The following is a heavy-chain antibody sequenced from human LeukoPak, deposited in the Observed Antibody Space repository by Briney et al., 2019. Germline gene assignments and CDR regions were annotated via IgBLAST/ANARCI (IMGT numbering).Heavy chain of an antibody. Sequence: SETLSLTCTVSGGSISSSSYYWGWIRQPPGKGLEWIGSIYYSGSTYYNPSLKSRVTISVDTSKNQFSLKLSSVTAADTAVYYCARYRIYQMDAFGIWGQGTMVTVSS. CDR3: ARYRIYQMDAFGI. V-gene: IGHV4-39*07. D-gene: IGHD1-26*01. CDR1: GGSISSSSYY. CDR2: IYYSGST. J-gene: IGHJ3*02.